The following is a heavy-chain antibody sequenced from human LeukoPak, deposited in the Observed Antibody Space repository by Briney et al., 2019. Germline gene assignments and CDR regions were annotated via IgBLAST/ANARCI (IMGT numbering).Heavy chain of an antibody. D-gene: IGHD5-18*01. V-gene: IGHV3-48*04. CDR2: ISSSSSTI. J-gene: IGHJ4*02. Sequence: GGSLRLSCAASGFTFSSYSMNWVRQARGKGLEWVSYISSSSSTIYYADSVKGRFTISRDNAKTSLYLQMNSLRAEDTAVYYCARDLSGVTGYTYGRGIDYWGQGTLVTVSS. CDR1: GFTFSSYS. CDR3: ARDLSGVTGYTYGRGIDY.